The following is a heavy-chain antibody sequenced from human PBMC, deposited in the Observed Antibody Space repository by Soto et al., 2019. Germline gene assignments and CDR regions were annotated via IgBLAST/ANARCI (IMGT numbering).Heavy chain of an antibody. J-gene: IGHJ6*03. D-gene: IGHD2-2*01. CDR2: ISYDGSNK. CDR1: GFTFSSYG. Sequence: GGSLRLSCAASGFTFSSYGMHWVRQAPGKGLEWVAVISYDGSNKYYADSVKGRFTISRDNSKNTLYLQMNSLRAEDTAVYYCAKDHCSSTSCYALYYYMDVWGKGTTVTVSS. V-gene: IGHV3-30*18. CDR3: AKDHCSSTSCYALYYYMDV.